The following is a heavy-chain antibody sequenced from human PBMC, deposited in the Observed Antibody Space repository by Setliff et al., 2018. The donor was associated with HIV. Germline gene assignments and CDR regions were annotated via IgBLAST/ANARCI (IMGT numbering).Heavy chain of an antibody. CDR1: GGTFSSYA. Sequence: SVKVSCKASGGTFSSYAISWVRQAAGQGLEWMGGIIPIFGPTNYAQKFQGRVTITADESTTTAYMELSSLRSEDTAVYYCARERNYGVNRPFDYWGQGTLVTVSS. J-gene: IGHJ4*02. CDR2: IIPIFGPT. D-gene: IGHD4-17*01. V-gene: IGHV1-69*13. CDR3: ARERNYGVNRPFDY.